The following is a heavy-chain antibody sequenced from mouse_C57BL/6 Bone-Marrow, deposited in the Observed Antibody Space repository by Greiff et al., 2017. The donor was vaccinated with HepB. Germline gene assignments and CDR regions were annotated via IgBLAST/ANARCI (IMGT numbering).Heavy chain of an antibody. Sequence: VQLQQPGAELVKPGASVKVSCKASGYTFTSYWMHWVKQRPGQGLEWIGRFHPSDSDTNYNQKFKGKATLTVDKSSSTAYMQLSSLTSEDSAVYYCAIGSYSKFFYYAMDYWGQGTSVTVSS. D-gene: IGHD2-5*01. V-gene: IGHV1-74*01. CDR2: FHPSDSDT. J-gene: IGHJ4*01. CDR1: GYTFTSYW. CDR3: AIGSYSKFFYYAMDY.